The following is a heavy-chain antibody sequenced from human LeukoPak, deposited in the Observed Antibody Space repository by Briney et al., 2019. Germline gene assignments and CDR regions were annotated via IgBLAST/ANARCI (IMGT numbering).Heavy chain of an antibody. V-gene: IGHV1-46*03. Sequence: ASVKVSCKASGYTFTSYYMHWVRQAPGQGLEWMGIINPSGGSTSYAQKFQGRVTMTRDTSTSTVYMELSSLRSEDTAVYYCARGRLLPWYNWNVVDAFDIWGQGTMVTVSS. J-gene: IGHJ3*02. CDR3: ARGRLLPWYNWNVVDAFDI. CDR2: INPSGGST. D-gene: IGHD1-1*01. CDR1: GYTFTSYY.